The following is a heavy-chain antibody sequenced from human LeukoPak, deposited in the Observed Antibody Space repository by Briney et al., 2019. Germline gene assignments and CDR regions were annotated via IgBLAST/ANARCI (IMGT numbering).Heavy chain of an antibody. CDR2: IIPILGIA. D-gene: IGHD5-24*01. CDR1: GGTFSSYT. CDR3: ARDPGDGYNLDY. V-gene: IGHV1-69*04. Sequence: SVKVSCKASGGTFSSYTISWVRQAPGQGLEWMGRIIPILGIANYAQKFQGRVTTTADKSTSTAYMELSSLRSEDTAVYYCARDPGDGYNLDYWGQGTLVTVSS. J-gene: IGHJ4*02.